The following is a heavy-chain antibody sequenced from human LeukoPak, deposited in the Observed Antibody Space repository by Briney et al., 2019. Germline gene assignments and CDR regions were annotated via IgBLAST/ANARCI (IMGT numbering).Heavy chain of an antibody. CDR1: GGSISNYY. Sequence: PSETLSLTCSVSGGSISNYYWSWIRQPPGKGLEWIGYIYYSGSTKYNSSLKSRVTISVQTSNNQFSLKLSSVTAADTAVYYCARAPPRRCPGNDCYPIFDFWGQGSLVTVSS. D-gene: IGHD2-21*02. CDR2: IYYSGST. J-gene: IGHJ4*02. CDR3: ARAPPRRCPGNDCYPIFDF. V-gene: IGHV4-59*01.